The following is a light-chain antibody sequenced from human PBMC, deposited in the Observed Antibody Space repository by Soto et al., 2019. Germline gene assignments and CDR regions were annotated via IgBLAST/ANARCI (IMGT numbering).Light chain of an antibody. CDR1: QSVSSY. CDR2: DSS. CDR3: HHRYNRPLT. V-gene: IGKV3-11*01. J-gene: IGKJ4*01. Sequence: EIVLTQSPATLSLSPGERATLSCRASQSVSSYLAWYQQKPGQAPRLLIYDSSNKATGIPARFSGGGSWTDFTLTISRLEPEDFAVYYWHHRYNRPLTFGGGTKVEI.